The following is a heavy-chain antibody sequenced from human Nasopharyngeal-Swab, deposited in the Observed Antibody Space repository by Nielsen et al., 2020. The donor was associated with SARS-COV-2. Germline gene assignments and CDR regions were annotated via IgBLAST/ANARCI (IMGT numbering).Heavy chain of an antibody. D-gene: IGHD4-17*01. Sequence: GGSLRLSCAASGFTFDDYAMNWVRQAPGKGLEGVSGISWNSGSTGYADSVKGRFTISRDNAKNSLYLQINSLRAEDTALYYCAKDIGSYGDYVFDYWGQGTLVTVSS. J-gene: IGHJ4*02. CDR3: AKDIGSYGDYVFDY. CDR1: GFTFDDYA. V-gene: IGHV3-9*01. CDR2: ISWNSGST.